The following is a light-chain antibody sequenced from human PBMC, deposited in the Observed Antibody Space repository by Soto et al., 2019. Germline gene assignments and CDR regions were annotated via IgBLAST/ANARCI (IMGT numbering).Light chain of an antibody. V-gene: IGKV1-9*01. Sequence: DIHLTQSPSFLSASVGDRVTITCRASQGIASSLAWYQQKAGKAPKLLIYAASTLESGVPSRFSGSGSGTEFTLTISSLQPEDFAIYYCQQFNSYPLTFGGGTRWRSN. CDR2: AAS. CDR1: QGIASS. J-gene: IGKJ4*01. CDR3: QQFNSYPLT.